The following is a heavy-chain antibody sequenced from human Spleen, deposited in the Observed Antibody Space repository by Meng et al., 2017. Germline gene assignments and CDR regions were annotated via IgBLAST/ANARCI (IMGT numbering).Heavy chain of an antibody. V-gene: IGHV4-39*07. J-gene: IGHJ4*02. CDR2: TFYNGNT. D-gene: IGHD2-2*01. Sequence: SETLSLTCTVSGGSISTSYYYWIWIRQPPGKGLEWIGTTFYNGNTYYNPSLRSRVTISVDMSKNHFSLKVRSVTAADTAVYYCAREAKSTVNTYYFDYWGQGTLVTVSS. CDR3: AREAKSTVNTYYFDY. CDR1: GGSISTSYYY.